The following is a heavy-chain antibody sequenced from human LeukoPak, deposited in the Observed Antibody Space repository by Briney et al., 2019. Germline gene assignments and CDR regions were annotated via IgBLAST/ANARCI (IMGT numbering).Heavy chain of an antibody. CDR2: ISGSGGSP. V-gene: IGHV3-23*01. CDR1: GFTFSTYA. J-gene: IGHJ3*01. D-gene: IGHD5/OR15-5a*01. CDR3: AKGGSVTAPDDAFDV. Sequence: GGSLRLSCAASGFTFSTYAMSWVRQAPGKGLEWVSVISGSGGSPYYADSVKGRFTISRDNSMNTLYLQMNSLRAEDMGVYYCAKGGSVTAPDDAFDVWGQGTMVTVSS.